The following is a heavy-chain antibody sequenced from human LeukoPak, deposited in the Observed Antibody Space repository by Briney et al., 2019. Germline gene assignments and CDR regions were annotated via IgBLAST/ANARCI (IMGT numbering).Heavy chain of an antibody. CDR2: INENGSNK. CDR1: GFTFSNYY. V-gene: IGHV3-7*01. CDR3: TRVIVAVPGYFDYFDF. Sequence: GGSLRLSCAASGFTFSNYYMRWIRQAPGKGLEWAANINENGSNKWHLGSVKGRFTVSRDNARNSLYLQMNSLRAEDTAVYYCTRVIVAVPGYFDYFDFWGQGALVTVSS. J-gene: IGHJ4*02. D-gene: IGHD6-19*01.